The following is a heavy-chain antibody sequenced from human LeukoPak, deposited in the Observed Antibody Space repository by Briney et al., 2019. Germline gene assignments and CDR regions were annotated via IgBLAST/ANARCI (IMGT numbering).Heavy chain of an antibody. J-gene: IGHJ4*02. D-gene: IGHD4-23*01. Sequence: GASVKVSCKASGYTFTSNYIHWVRQAPGQRLEWMGWINAGNGYTKYSQNFQGRVTITRDTSASTAYMELSSLRSEDTAVYYCARDIGKTFDYWGQGTLVTVSS. CDR2: INAGNGYT. CDR3: ARDIGKTFDY. V-gene: IGHV1-3*01. CDR1: GYTFTSNY.